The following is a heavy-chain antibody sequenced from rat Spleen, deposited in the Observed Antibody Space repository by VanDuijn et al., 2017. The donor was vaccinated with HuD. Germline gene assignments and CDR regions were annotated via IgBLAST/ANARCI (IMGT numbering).Heavy chain of an antibody. V-gene: IGHV5-19*01. Sequence: EVQLVESGGGLVQPGGSLKVSCAASGFTFSNYGTHWIRQAPTKGLEWVASISTGGGNTYYRDSVKGRFTISRDNAKNTLYLQMDSLRSEDTATYYCARGDNNYGWFAYWGQGTLVTVSS. CDR2: ISTGGGNT. J-gene: IGHJ3*01. CDR3: ARGDNNYGWFAY. D-gene: IGHD1-10*01. CDR1: GFTFSNYG.